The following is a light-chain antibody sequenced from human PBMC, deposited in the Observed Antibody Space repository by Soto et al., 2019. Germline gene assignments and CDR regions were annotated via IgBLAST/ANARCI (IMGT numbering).Light chain of an antibody. Sequence: EIVMTQSPDTLSVSPGERATLSCRASQSIRGNLAWYQQKPGQAPRLLISDASTGATGIPDRFSVSGSGTEFTLTISSRQSEDFAVYYCQQYNKWPLSFGGGTKVERK. CDR1: QSIRGN. J-gene: IGKJ4*01. V-gene: IGKV3-15*01. CDR2: DAS. CDR3: QQYNKWPLS.